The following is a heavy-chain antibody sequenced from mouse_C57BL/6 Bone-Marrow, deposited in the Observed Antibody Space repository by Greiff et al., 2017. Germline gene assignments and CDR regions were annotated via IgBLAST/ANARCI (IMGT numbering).Heavy chain of an antibody. CDR3: ARDYGSSYGWYFDV. Sequence: EVNVVESEGGLVQPGSSMKLSCTASGFTFSDYYMAWVRQVPEKGLEWVANINYDGSSTYYLDSLKSRFIISRDNAKNILYLQMSSLKSEDTATYYCARDYGSSYGWYFDVWGTGTTVTVSS. CDR1: GFTFSDYY. J-gene: IGHJ1*03. CDR2: INYDGSST. D-gene: IGHD1-1*01. V-gene: IGHV5-16*01.